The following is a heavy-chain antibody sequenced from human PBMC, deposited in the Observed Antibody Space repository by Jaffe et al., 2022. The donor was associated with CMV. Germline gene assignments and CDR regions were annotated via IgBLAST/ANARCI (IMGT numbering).Heavy chain of an antibody. CDR2: ISAYNGNT. Sequence: QVQLVQSGAEVKKPGASVKVSCKASGYTFTSYGISWVRQAPGQGLEWMGWISAYNGNTNYAQKLQGRVTMTTDTSTSTAYMELRSLRSDDTAVYYCAREYSSGWSQKSIYYYYYMDVWGKGTTVTVSS. CDR1: GYTFTSYG. J-gene: IGHJ6*03. V-gene: IGHV1-18*04. CDR3: AREYSSGWSQKSIYYYYYMDV. D-gene: IGHD6-19*01.